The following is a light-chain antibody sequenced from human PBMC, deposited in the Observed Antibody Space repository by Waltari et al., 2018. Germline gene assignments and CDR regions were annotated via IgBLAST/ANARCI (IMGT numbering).Light chain of an antibody. V-gene: IGKV3-11*01. CDR1: QSVISH. J-gene: IGKJ2*01. CDR3: QQRSNWPPVYT. Sequence: EIVLTQYPATLSLSPGARATLSCRASQSVISHLAWYQQKPGQAPRLLIYDASNRATGIPARFSGSGSGTDFTLTISSLEPEDFAVYYCQQRSNWPPVYTFGQGTKLEIK. CDR2: DAS.